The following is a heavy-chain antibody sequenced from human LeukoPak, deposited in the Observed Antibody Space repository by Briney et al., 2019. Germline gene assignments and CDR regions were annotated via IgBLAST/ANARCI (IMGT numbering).Heavy chain of an antibody. V-gene: IGHV4-39*01. CDR1: GGSIGSSSYY. D-gene: IGHD6-13*01. CDR3: ARGQQQLVFDY. J-gene: IGHJ4*02. CDR2: IYYNGNT. Sequence: SETLSLTCTVSGGSIGSSSYYWGWIRQPPGKGLEWIGTIYYNGNTYYNPSLKSRVTISVDTSKNQFSLKLSSVTAADTAVYYCARGQQQLVFDYWGQGTLVTVSS.